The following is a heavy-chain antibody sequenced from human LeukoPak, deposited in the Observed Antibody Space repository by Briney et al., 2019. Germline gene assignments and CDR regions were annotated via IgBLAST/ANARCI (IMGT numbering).Heavy chain of an antibody. J-gene: IGHJ4*02. CDR2: ISSSSSTI. CDR1: GFTFSSYS. V-gene: IGHV3-48*01. D-gene: IGHD6-13*01. Sequence: PGGFLRLSCAASGFTFSSYSMNWVRQAPGKGLEWVSYISSSSSTIYYADSVKGRFTISRDNAKNSLYLQMNSLRAEDTAVYYCARDESIAAAGPYYFDYWGQGTLVTVSS. CDR3: ARDESIAAAGPYYFDY.